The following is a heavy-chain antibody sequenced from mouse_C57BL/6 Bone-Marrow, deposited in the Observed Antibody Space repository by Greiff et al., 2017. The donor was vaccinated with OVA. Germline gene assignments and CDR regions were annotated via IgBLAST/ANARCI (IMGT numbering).Heavy chain of an antibody. J-gene: IGHJ3*01. Sequence: EVKLQESGAGLVQPGGSLKLSCAASGFTFSDYGMQWVRQAPRKGPEWVGCISNLAYSIYYADTVTGRFTFARDNASTTLYLEMCSLRSEDTAMYYCARRGDYGEFAYWGQGTLVTVSA. CDR3: ARRGDYGEFAY. CDR2: ISNLAYSI. V-gene: IGHV5-15*01. CDR1: GFTFSDYG. D-gene: IGHD2-4*01.